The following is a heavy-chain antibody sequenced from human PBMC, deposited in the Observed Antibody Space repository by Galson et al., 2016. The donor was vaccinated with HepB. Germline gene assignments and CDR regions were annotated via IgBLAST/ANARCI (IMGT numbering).Heavy chain of an antibody. V-gene: IGHV1-3*01. Sequence: SVKVSCKASGYAFTSYAMHWVRQAPGQRLEWMGWINAGNGNTKYSQKFQGRVTITRDTSESTAYMELSSLRSEDTAVYYCASLTVTYYYYGMDVWGQGTTVTVSS. CDR2: INAGNGNT. CDR3: ASLTVTYYYYGMDV. CDR1: GYAFTSYA. D-gene: IGHD4-11*01. J-gene: IGHJ6*02.